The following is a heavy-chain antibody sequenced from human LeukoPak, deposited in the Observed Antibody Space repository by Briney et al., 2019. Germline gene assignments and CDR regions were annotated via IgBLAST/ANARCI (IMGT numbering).Heavy chain of an antibody. CDR3: AREGHSSSWSELDY. CDR2: IKQDGSEK. CDR1: GFTFSSYW. D-gene: IGHD6-13*01. Sequence: GGSLRLSCAASGFTFSSYWMSWVRQAPGKGLEWVANIKQDGSEKYYVDSVKGRFTISRDNAKNSLYLQMNSLRAEDTAVYYCAREGHSSSWSELDYWGEGTLVTVSS. V-gene: IGHV3-7*01. J-gene: IGHJ4*02.